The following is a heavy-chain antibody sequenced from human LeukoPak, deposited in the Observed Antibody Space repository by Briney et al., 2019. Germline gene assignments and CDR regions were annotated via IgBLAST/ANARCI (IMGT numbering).Heavy chain of an antibody. CDR3: ALTDYGDSAYGY. J-gene: IGHJ4*02. Sequence: PGGSLRLSCAASGFTYSSYAMSWVRQAPGKGLEWVSAISGSGGSTYYADSVKGRFTISRDNSKNTLYLQMNSLRAEDTAVYYCALTDYGDSAYGYWGQGTLVTVSS. CDR2: ISGSGGST. V-gene: IGHV3-23*01. CDR1: GFTYSSYA. D-gene: IGHD4-17*01.